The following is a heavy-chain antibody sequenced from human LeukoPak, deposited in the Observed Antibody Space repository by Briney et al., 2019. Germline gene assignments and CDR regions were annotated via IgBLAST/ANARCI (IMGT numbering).Heavy chain of an antibody. CDR2: INHSKNT. CDR3: ARDVGTIFGEGYYYMVV. J-gene: IGHJ6*03. Sequence: SETLSLTCAVYGGSFSGHYWSWIRQPPGKGLEWIGEINHSKNTNYNPSLKSRVTISVDTSKNQFSLKLSSVTAADTAVYYCARDVGTIFGEGYYYMVVWGKGATVTVSS. V-gene: IGHV4-34*01. D-gene: IGHD3-3*01. CDR1: GGSFSGHY.